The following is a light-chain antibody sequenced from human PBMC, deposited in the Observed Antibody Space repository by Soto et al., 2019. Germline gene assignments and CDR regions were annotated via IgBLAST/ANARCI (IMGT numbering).Light chain of an antibody. J-gene: IGKJ1*01. V-gene: IGKV1-39*01. Sequence: DIQMTQSPSSLSASVGDRVTITCRASQSISSYLNWYQQTPGKAPKLXXYAASSLQSGVPSRFSGSGSGTDLTLTISSLQPADFATYYCQQSYSTPPWTFGQGTKVDIK. CDR3: QQSYSTPPWT. CDR2: AAS. CDR1: QSISSY.